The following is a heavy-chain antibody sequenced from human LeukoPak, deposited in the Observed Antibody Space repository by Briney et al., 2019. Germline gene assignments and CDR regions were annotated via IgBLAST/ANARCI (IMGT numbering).Heavy chain of an antibody. Sequence: GGSLRLSCAASGFTFSSYGMHWVREAPGKGLEWVAFIRFDGSNKYYADSMKGRFTISKDNTKSTLYLHMKTVRHEDTAVYYCARDQYSYGFDYWGQGTLVTVSS. CDR1: GFTFSSYG. CDR3: ARDQYSYGFDY. D-gene: IGHD5-18*01. V-gene: IGHV3-30*02. CDR2: IRFDGSNK. J-gene: IGHJ4*02.